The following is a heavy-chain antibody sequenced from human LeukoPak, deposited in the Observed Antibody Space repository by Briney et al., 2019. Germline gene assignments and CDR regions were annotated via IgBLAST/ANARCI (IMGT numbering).Heavy chain of an antibody. J-gene: IGHJ4*02. CDR2: TYYKSAWYN. CDR3: ARGTGWPPFDY. V-gene: IGHV6-1*01. D-gene: IGHD6-19*01. CDR1: GDSVSRDSIA. Sequence: SQTLSLTCAISGDSVSRDSIAWNWIRQSPSRGLEWLGRTYYKSAWYNDYAVSVKGRIIINPDTSKNQFSLQLNSVTPEDTAVYYCARGTGWPPFDYWGQGTLVTVSS.